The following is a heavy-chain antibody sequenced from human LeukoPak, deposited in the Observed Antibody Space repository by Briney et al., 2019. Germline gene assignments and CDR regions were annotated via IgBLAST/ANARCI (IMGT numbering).Heavy chain of an antibody. CDR2: ISAYNGNT. D-gene: IGHD3-9*01. Sequence: ASVKVSCKASGYTFTSYGISWVRQAPGQGLEWMGWISAYNGNTNYAQKLQGRVTMTTVTSTSTAYMELRSLRSDDTAVYYCARDDLDKYFDWLLSPTRFDYWGQGTLVTVSS. CDR3: ARDDLDKYFDWLLSPTRFDY. CDR1: GYTFTSYG. J-gene: IGHJ4*02. V-gene: IGHV1-18*01.